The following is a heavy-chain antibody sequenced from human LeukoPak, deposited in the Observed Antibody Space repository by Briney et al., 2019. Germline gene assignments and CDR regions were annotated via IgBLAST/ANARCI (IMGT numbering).Heavy chain of an antibody. Sequence: ASVKVSCKASGYTFTSYGISWVRQAPGQVLEWMGWISAYNGNTNYAQKLQGRVTMTTDTSTSTAYMELRSLRSDDTAVYYCAVDGPYCGGDCYPQAKYFDYWGQGTLVTVSS. V-gene: IGHV1-18*01. D-gene: IGHD2-21*02. CDR1: GYTFTSYG. J-gene: IGHJ4*02. CDR3: AVDGPYCGGDCYPQAKYFDY. CDR2: ISAYNGNT.